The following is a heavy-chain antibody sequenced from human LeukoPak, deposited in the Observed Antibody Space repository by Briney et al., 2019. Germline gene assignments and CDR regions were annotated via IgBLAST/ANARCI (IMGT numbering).Heavy chain of an antibody. CDR2: ISSSSSTI. V-gene: IGHV3-48*04. CDR3: ARVKLRLDYPDAFDI. J-gene: IGHJ3*02. CDR1: GFTFSSYS. Sequence: PGGSLRLSCAASGFTFSSYSMDWVRQAPGKGLEWVSYISSSSSTIYYADSVKGRFTISRDNAKNSLYLQMNSLRAEDTAVYYCARVKLRLDYPDAFDIWGQGTMVTVSS. D-gene: IGHD3/OR15-3a*01.